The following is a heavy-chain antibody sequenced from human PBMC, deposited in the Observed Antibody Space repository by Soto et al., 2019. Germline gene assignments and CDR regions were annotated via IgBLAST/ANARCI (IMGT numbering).Heavy chain of an antibody. CDR3: AKVLYCSSTSCYANYYYYYMDV. J-gene: IGHJ6*03. V-gene: IGHV3-23*01. Sequence: GGSLRLSCAASGFTFSSYAMSWVRQAPGKGLEWVSAISGSGGSTYYADSVKGRFTISRDNSKNTLYLQMNSLRAEDTAVYYCAKVLYCSSTSCYANYYYYYMDVWGKGTTVTVSS. D-gene: IGHD2-2*01. CDR1: GFTFSSYA. CDR2: ISGSGGST.